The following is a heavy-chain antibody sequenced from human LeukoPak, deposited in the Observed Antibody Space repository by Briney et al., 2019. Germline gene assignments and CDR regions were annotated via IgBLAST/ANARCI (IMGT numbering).Heavy chain of an antibody. CDR2: IFGSGGST. V-gene: IGHV3-23*01. CDR1: GFTFSSYA. Sequence: GGSLRLSCAASGFTFSSYAMYWVRQAPGKGLEWVSGIFGSGGSTHYADSVKGRFTISRDNSKNTVYLQMNSLRAEDTAVYYCAREMATIFDYWGQGTLVTVSS. CDR3: AREMATIFDY. J-gene: IGHJ4*02. D-gene: IGHD5-24*01.